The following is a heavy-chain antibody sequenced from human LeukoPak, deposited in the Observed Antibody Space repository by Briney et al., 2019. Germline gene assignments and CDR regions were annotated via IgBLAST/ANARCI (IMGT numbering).Heavy chain of an antibody. CDR2: IYYSGST. V-gene: IGHV4-59*01. CDR1: GGPISSYY. D-gene: IGHD1-26*01. Sequence: SETLSLTCTVSGGPISSYYWSWIRQPPGKGLEWIGYIYYSGSTNYNPSLKSRVTISVDTSKNQFSLKLSSVTAADTAVYYCARAVGNSGSHRYGGAFDIWGQGTMVTVSS. J-gene: IGHJ3*02. CDR3: ARAVGNSGSHRYGGAFDI.